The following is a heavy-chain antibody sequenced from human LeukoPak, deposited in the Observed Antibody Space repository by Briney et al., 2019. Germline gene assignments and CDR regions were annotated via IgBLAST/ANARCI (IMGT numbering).Heavy chain of an antibody. CDR3: ASGYCSGGSCYIQSFDY. CDR1: GYTFTTYG. J-gene: IGHJ4*02. V-gene: IGHV1-18*01. CDR2: ISTYNGNT. Sequence: ASVKVSCKASGYTFTTYGISWVRQAPGQGLEWMGWISTYNGNTKNARKFQGRVTMTTDTSTSTAYMELRSLRSDDTAVYYCASGYCSGGSCYIQSFDYWGQGTLVTVSS. D-gene: IGHD2-15*01.